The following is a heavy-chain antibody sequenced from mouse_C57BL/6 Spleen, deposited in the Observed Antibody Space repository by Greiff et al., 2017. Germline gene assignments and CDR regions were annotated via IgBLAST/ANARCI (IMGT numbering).Heavy chain of an antibody. V-gene: IGHV1-50*01. J-gene: IGHJ2*01. Sequence: QVQLKQPGAELVKPGASVKLSCKASGYTFTSYWMQWVKQRPGQGLEWIGQIDPSDTYTNYNLKFKGKATLTVDTSSSTAYMQLSSLSSEDSAVYYCARSGCSSFFGYWGQGTTLTVSS. CDR2: IDPSDTYT. CDR3: ARSGCSSFFGY. CDR1: GYTFTSYW. D-gene: IGHD1-1*01.